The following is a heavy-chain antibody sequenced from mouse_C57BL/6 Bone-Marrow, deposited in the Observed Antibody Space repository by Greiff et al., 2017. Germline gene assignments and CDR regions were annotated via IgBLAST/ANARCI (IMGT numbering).Heavy chain of an antibody. V-gene: IGHV1-26*01. CDR3: ERSGYYGSSYVGAWFAY. CDR2: INPNNGGT. Sequence: EVQLQQSGPELVKPGASVKISCKASGYTFTDYYMNWVKQSHGKSLEWIGDINPNNGGTSYNQKFKGKATLTVDKSSSTAYMELRSLTSEDSAVYYCERSGYYGSSYVGAWFAYWGQGTLVTVSA. J-gene: IGHJ3*01. CDR1: GYTFTDYY. D-gene: IGHD1-1*01.